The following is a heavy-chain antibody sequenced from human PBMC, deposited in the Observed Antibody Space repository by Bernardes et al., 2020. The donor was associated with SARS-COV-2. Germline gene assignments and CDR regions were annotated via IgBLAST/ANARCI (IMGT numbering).Heavy chain of an antibody. J-gene: IGHJ4*02. Sequence: SETLSLTCSVSGGSISSGGDYWSWIRQHPGKGLEWIGYIYYSGSTYYNPSLKSRVTISVDTSKNRFSLKLSRLRSDDTAVYYCARDPRLPTGADFDYWGQGTLVTVSS. D-gene: IGHD3-16*01. CDR3: ARDPRLPTGADFDY. CDR2: IYYSGST. V-gene: IGHV4-31*03. CDR1: GGSISSGGDY.